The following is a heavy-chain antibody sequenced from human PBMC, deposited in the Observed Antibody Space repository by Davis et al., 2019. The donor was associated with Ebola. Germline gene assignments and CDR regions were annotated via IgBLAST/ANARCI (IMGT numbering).Heavy chain of an antibody. CDR2: IGTDGDP. J-gene: IGHJ3*01. D-gene: IGHD6-13*01. V-gene: IGHV3-13*05. CDR1: GFTSSSYD. Sequence: PGGSLRLSCGASGFTSSSYDMQWVRHTAGEGLEWVSSIGTDGDPHYADSAKGRFTISRENAKNSLYLQMNYLNAGDTALYYCARGDSSTWRLGFAFDVWGQGTVVTVSS. CDR3: ARGDSSTWRLGFAFDV.